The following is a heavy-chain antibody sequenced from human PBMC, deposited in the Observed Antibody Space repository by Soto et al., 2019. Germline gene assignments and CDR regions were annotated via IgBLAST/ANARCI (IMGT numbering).Heavy chain of an antibody. J-gene: IGHJ4*02. Sequence: QVQLQQWGAGLLKPSETLSLTCAVYGGSFSGYFWSWIRQPPGKGLEWIGEINHSGRTNYNPSLKSRVTKSIDTSKNQFALKLSSVTAADTAVYYFARGGGYSGYLGGYWGQGTLVTVAS. CDR2: INHSGRT. D-gene: IGHD5-12*01. V-gene: IGHV4-34*01. CDR1: GGSFSGYF. CDR3: ARGGGYSGYLGGY.